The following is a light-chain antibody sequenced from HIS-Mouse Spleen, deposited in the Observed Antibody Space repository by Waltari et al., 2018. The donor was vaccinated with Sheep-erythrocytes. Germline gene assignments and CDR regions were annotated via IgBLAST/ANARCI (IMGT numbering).Light chain of an antibody. CDR2: QDS. Sequence: SYELTQPPSVSVSPGQTASITCSGVKLGDKYACCDQQKPGQSPVLVLYQDSKRPSGFPDRFSGSNSGNTATLTISGTQAMDEADYYCQAWDSSTYVFGTGTKVTVL. J-gene: IGLJ1*01. CDR3: QAWDSSTYV. CDR1: KLGDKY. V-gene: IGLV3-1*01.